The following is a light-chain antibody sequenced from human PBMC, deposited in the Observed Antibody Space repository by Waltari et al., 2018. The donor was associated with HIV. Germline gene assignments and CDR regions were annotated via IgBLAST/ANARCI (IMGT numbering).Light chain of an antibody. CDR1: QTINSNY. Sequence: EPVLTQSPGPLSLSSGERATLSCRASQTINSNYLAWYQHKPGLPPRLLIYDSSTRAAGIPDRFSGGGSGTDFTLTISRLEPEDFAIYFCQQYEASPPMYTFGQGTRLE. V-gene: IGKV3-20*01. CDR2: DSS. CDR3: QQYEASPPMYT. J-gene: IGKJ2*01.